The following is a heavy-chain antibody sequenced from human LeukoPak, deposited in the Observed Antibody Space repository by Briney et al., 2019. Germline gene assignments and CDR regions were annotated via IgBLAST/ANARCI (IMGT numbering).Heavy chain of an antibody. CDR3: ARGRFGELSVATFDI. J-gene: IGHJ3*02. Sequence: GRSLRLSCAASGFTFSSYGMHWVRQAPGKGLEWVAVIWYDGSNKYYGDSVKGRFTISRDNSKNTLYLQMNSLRAEDTAVYYCARGRFGELSVATFDIWGQGTMVTVSS. CDR2: IWYDGSNK. CDR1: GFTFSSYG. D-gene: IGHD3-10*01. V-gene: IGHV3-33*01.